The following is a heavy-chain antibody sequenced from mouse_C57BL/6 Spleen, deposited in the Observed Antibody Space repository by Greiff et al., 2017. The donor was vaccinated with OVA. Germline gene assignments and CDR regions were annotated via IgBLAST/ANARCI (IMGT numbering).Heavy chain of an antibody. CDR1: GYAFSSSW. V-gene: IGHV1-82*01. D-gene: IGHD2-1*01. J-gene: IGHJ2*01. Sequence: VQLQESGPELVKPGASVKISCKASGYAFSSSWMNWVKQRPGKGLEWIGRIYPGDGDTNYNGKFKGKATLTADKSSSTAYMQLSSLTSEDSAVYFCAEGNYGFDYWGQGTTLTVSS. CDR2: IYPGDGDT. CDR3: AEGNYGFDY.